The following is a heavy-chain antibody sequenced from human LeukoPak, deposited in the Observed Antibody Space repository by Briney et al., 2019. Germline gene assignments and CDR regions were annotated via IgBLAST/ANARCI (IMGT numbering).Heavy chain of an antibody. CDR1: GFTFTSYA. Sequence: GGSLRLSCAASGFTFTSYAMSWVRQVSGKGLEWVSVISGSGGSTYYADSVKGRFTISRDNSKNTLYLQMKSLRAEDTAVYYCAKEIYGDSTGGRFQHWGQGTLVTVSS. J-gene: IGHJ1*01. CDR3: AKEIYGDSTGGRFQH. V-gene: IGHV3-23*01. CDR2: ISGSGGST. D-gene: IGHD4-17*01.